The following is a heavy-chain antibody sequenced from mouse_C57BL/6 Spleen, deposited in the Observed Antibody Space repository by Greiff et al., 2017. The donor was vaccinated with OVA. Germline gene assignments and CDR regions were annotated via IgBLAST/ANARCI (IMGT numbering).Heavy chain of an antibody. CDR3: ARSIYYYGSSYGDY. CDR1: GYTFTSYW. D-gene: IGHD1-1*01. CDR2: IDPSDSYT. V-gene: IGHV1-69*01. J-gene: IGHJ2*01. Sequence: QVQLKQPGAELVMPGASVKLSCKASGYTFTSYWMHWVKQRPGQGLEWIGEIDPSDSYTNYNQKFKGKSTLTVDKSSSTAYMQLSSLTSEDSAVYSCARSIYYYGSSYGDYWGQGTTLTVSS.